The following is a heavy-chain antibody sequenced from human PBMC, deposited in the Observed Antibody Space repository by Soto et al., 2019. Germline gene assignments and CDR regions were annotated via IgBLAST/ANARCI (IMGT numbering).Heavy chain of an antibody. CDR1: GSTFTSYG. V-gene: IGHV1-18*01. CDR3: ARVFPDRYCSSTSCYTGVFDY. CDR2: ISAYNGNT. Sequence: ASVKVSCNASGSTFTSYGISWVRQAPGQGLEWMGWISAYNGNTNYAQKLQGRVTMTTDTSTSTAYMELRSLRSDDTAVYYCARVFPDRYCSSTSCYTGVFDYWGQGTLVTAPQ. D-gene: IGHD2-2*02. J-gene: IGHJ4*02.